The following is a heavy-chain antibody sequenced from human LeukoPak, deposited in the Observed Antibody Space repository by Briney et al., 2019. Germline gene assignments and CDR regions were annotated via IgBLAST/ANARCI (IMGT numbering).Heavy chain of an antibody. J-gene: IGHJ6*02. Sequence: GGSLRLSCAASGFPFSNAWMSWVRQAPGKGLEWVANIKQDGSEKYYVDSVKGRFTISRDNAKNSLYLQMNSLRAEDTAVYYCASLLGSYYYGSGEDLWGYYYGMDVWGQGTTVTVSS. V-gene: IGHV3-7*01. CDR3: ASLLGSYYYGSGEDLWGYYYGMDV. CDR1: GFPFSNAW. D-gene: IGHD3-10*01. CDR2: IKQDGSEK.